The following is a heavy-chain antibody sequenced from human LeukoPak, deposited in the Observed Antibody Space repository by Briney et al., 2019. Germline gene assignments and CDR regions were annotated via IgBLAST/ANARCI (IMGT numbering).Heavy chain of an antibody. CDR2: IYHSGST. Sequence: SETLSLTCAVSGGSISSSNWWSWVRQPPGKGLEWIGEIYHSGSTNYNPSLKSRVTISVDTSKNQFSLKLSSVTAADTAVYYCARGVSRWFDPWGQGTLVTVSS. CDR3: ARGVSRWFDP. V-gene: IGHV4-4*02. J-gene: IGHJ5*02. CDR1: GGSISSSNW.